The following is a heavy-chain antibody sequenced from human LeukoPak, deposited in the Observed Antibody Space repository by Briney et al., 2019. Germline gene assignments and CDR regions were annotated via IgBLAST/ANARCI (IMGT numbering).Heavy chain of an antibody. CDR2: IYTSGST. J-gene: IGHJ6*03. Sequence: PSETLSLTCTVSGGSISSGSYYWSWIRQPAGKGLEWIGRIYTSGSTNYNPSLKSRVTISVDTSKNQFSLKLSSATAADTAVYYCAGLGTTTGYYYMDVWGKGTTVTVSS. CDR3: AGLGTTTGYYYMDV. CDR1: GGSISSGSYY. D-gene: IGHD7-27*01. V-gene: IGHV4-61*02.